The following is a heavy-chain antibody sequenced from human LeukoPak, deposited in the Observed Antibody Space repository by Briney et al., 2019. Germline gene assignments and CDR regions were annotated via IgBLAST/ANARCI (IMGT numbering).Heavy chain of an antibody. J-gene: IGHJ5*02. CDR1: AFTFNNYW. V-gene: IGHV3-74*01. CDR3: ARLQSIAARGNNWFDP. D-gene: IGHD6-6*01. CDR2: IKGDGSST. Sequence: GGSLRLSCVASAFTFNNYWMHWVRQAPGKGLVWVSRIKGDGSSTNYADSVRGRFTISRDNAKNTVYLQMNSLRAEDTAVYYCARLQSIAARGNNWFDPWGQGTLVTVSS.